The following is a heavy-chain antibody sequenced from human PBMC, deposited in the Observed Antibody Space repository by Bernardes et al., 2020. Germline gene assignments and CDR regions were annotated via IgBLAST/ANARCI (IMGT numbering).Heavy chain of an antibody. CDR3: AGAFSHGLLSYYYYGVDI. Sequence: GGSLRLSCVASAFTFSDYYMSWIRQAPGKGLEYVSHITSSGNTLFYADSVKGRFTISRDNAKNLLLLQMDGLRAEDSAVYYCAGAFSHGLLSYYYYGVDIWGQGTTVTVSS. V-gene: IGHV3-11*01. D-gene: IGHD3-10*01. CDR1: AFTFSDYY. J-gene: IGHJ6*02. CDR2: ITSSGNTL.